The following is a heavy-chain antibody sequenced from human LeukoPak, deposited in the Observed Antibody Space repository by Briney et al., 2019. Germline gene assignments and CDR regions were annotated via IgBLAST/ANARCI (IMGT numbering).Heavy chain of an antibody. V-gene: IGHV4-39*01. Sequence: SETLSLTCTVSGGSISSSFYWVWIRQPPGKGLDWIGSISYSGSTNYNPSLKSRVTISVDTSKNQFSLKLISVTATDTAVYFCARTLYTSTWTAAGDWGQGTLVTVSS. CDR3: ARTLYTSTWTAAGD. D-gene: IGHD6-13*01. CDR2: ISYSGST. CDR1: GGSISSSFY. J-gene: IGHJ4*02.